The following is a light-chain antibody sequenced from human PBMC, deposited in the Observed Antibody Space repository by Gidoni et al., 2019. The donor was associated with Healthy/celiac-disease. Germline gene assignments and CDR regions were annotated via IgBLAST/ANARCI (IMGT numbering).Light chain of an antibody. CDR2: DNN. Sequence: QSVLTQPHSVSAAPGQKVTISCSGSSSNIGNNYVSWYQQLPGPAPKLLIYDNNKRPSGIPDRFSGSKSGTSATLGIAGLQTGDEADYYCGTWDSSLSAYVFGTGTKVTVL. V-gene: IGLV1-51*01. J-gene: IGLJ1*01. CDR1: SSNIGNNY. CDR3: GTWDSSLSAYV.